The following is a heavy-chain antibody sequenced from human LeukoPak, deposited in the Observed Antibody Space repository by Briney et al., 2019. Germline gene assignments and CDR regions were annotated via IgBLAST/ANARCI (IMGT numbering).Heavy chain of an antibody. Sequence: SETLSLTCTVSGGTISSYYWSWIRQPPGKGLEWIGEIYYSGSTNYNPSLKSRVTISVDTSKNQFSLKLSSVTAADTAVYYCASTTLAQCSLESYMDVWGKGTTVTVSS. CDR2: IYYSGST. J-gene: IGHJ6*03. CDR3: ASTTLAQCSLESYMDV. V-gene: IGHV4-59*01. CDR1: GGTISSYY. D-gene: IGHD3-3*02.